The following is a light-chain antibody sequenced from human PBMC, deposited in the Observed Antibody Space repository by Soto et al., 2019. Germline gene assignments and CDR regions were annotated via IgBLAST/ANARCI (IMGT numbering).Light chain of an antibody. V-gene: IGKV3-15*01. Sequence: EIVMTQSPATLSVSPGERATLSCRASQSVSSNLAWYQQKPGQAPRLLIYGASTRATGIPARFSGSGSGTEFTLTISSLQSEDFAVYYCQQYNNWPGLTFGGGTKVAIK. CDR2: GAS. J-gene: IGKJ4*01. CDR3: QQYNNWPGLT. CDR1: QSVSSN.